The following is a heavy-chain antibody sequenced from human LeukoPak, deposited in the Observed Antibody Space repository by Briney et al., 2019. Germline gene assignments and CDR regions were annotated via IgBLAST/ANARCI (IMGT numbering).Heavy chain of an antibody. J-gene: IGHJ4*02. Sequence: PGGSLRLSCAASGFTFSSYEMNWVRQAPGKGLEWVSYISSSGSTIYYADSVKGRFTISRDNAKDSLYLQMNSLRAEDRAVYYCARGWGSVGVHFDYWGQGTLVTVSS. V-gene: IGHV3-48*03. CDR1: GFTFSSYE. CDR3: ARGWGSVGVHFDY. CDR2: ISSSGSTI. D-gene: IGHD1-26*01.